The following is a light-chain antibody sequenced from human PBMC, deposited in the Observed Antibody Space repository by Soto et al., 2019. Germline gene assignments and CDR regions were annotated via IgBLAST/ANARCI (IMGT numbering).Light chain of an antibody. CDR1: QTITTY. J-gene: IGKJ1*01. V-gene: IGKV1-39*01. Sequence: DIQMTQSPSSLSASVGDRVTITCRASQTITTYLNWYQQKPGEAPKLLIYGASSLQSGVPPRFTRGGSGTDFTLTISGLEPEAFATYHCYQSYSTPWTFCHGAKVDVK. CDR3: YQSYSTPWT. CDR2: GAS.